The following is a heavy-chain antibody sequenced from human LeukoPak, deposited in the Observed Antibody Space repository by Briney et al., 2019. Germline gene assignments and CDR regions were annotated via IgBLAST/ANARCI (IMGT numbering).Heavy chain of an antibody. J-gene: IGHJ4*02. CDR2: INPGGGDT. D-gene: IGHD3-10*01. CDR3: ARVLSGGFFDY. CDR1: GYTFTNYY. Sequence: GASAKVSCKASGYTFTNYYIHWVRQAPGQGLEWLGRINPGGGDTHYAQKFQGRVTMTTDTSTSTVNMELSSLRSEDTAVYSCARVLSGGFFDYWGQGTLV. V-gene: IGHV1-46*01.